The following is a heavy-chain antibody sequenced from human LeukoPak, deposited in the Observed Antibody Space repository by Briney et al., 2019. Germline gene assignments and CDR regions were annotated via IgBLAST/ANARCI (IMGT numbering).Heavy chain of an antibody. Sequence: GASVKVSCKASGGTFSSYAISWVRQAPGQGLEWMGGIIPIFGTANYAQKFQGRVTITADESTSTAYMELSSLRSEDTAVYYCARDVGITIFGVVTLDAFDIWGQGTMVTVSS. D-gene: IGHD3-3*01. J-gene: IGHJ3*02. CDR1: GGTFSSYA. CDR2: IIPIFGTA. CDR3: ARDVGITIFGVVTLDAFDI. V-gene: IGHV1-69*13.